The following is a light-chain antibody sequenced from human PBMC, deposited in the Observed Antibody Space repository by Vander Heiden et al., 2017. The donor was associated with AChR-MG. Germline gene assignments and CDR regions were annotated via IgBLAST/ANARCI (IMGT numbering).Light chain of an antibody. J-gene: IGLJ2*01. V-gene: IGLV2-14*01. Sequence: QSALTQPASVSGSPGQSITIPCTGTSSDVGGYNYVSYNQHPPAKAPNLMIYEVSNRPSGVPTRFSGSKSGNTASLTISGLQAEDDADYYCSSYTSSSTLVFGGGTKLTVL. CDR1: SSDVGGYNY. CDR2: EVS. CDR3: SSYTSSSTLV.